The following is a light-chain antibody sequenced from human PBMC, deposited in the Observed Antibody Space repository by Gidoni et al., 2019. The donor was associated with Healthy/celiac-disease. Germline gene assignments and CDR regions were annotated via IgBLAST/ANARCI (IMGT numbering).Light chain of an antibody. CDR2: SNN. Sequence: QSVLTQPPSASGTPGRRVTISCSGSSANSGSNTVNWYQQLPGTAPKLLIYSNNPRPSGVPDRFSGSKSGTSASLAISGLQSEDEADYYCAACDDSLNGPVFGGGTKLTVL. J-gene: IGLJ2*01. V-gene: IGLV1-44*01. CDR3: AACDDSLNGPV. CDR1: SANSGSNT.